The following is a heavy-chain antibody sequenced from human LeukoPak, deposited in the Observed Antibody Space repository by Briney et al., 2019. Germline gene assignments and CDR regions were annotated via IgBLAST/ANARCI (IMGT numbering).Heavy chain of an antibody. Sequence: SQTLSLTCTVSGGSISSGGYYWSWIRQPPGKGLEWIGYIYHSGSTYYNPSLKSRVTISVDRSKNQFSLKLSSVTAADTAVYYCARGPGINDFWSGPYTGYWGQGTLVTVSS. V-gene: IGHV4-30-2*01. D-gene: IGHD3-3*01. CDR3: ARGPGINDFWSGPYTGY. CDR2: IYHSGST. CDR1: GGSISSGGYY. J-gene: IGHJ4*02.